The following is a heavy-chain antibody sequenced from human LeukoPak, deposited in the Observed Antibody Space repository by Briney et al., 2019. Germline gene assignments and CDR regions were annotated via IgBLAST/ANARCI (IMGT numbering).Heavy chain of an antibody. J-gene: IGHJ4*02. V-gene: IGHV3-7*03. D-gene: IGHD4-23*01. CDR3: TRTVNSASDF. Sequence: GGSLRLSCVASGFIFGDYWMRWVRQAPGKGLERVATINQNGGVKYYADSVKGRFTISRDNAKTSLFLQMNSLRIDDTAMYYCTRTVNSASDFWGQGTLVTVSS. CDR2: INQNGGVK. CDR1: GFIFGDYW.